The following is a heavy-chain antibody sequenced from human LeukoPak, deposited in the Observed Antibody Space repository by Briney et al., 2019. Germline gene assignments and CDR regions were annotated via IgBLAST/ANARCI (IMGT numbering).Heavy chain of an antibody. CDR3: ARGYGDN. J-gene: IGHJ4*02. CDR2: IYYSGST. Sequence: PSETLSLTCTVSGGSISSYYWSWIRQPPGKGLEWTGYIYYSGSTNYNPSLKSRVTISVDTSKNQFSLKLSSVTAADTAVYYCARGYGDNWGQGTLVTVSS. V-gene: IGHV4-59*01. D-gene: IGHD4-17*01. CDR1: GGSISSYY.